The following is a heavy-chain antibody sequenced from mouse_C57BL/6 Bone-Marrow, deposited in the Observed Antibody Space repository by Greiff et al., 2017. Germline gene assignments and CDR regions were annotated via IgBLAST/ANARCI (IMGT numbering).Heavy chain of an antibody. CDR2: ISDGGSYT. V-gene: IGHV5-4*01. Sequence: DVKLMESGGGLVKPGGSLKLSCAASGFTFSSYAMSWVRQTPEKRLEWVATISDGGSYTYYPDNVKGRFTISRDNAKNNLYLQMSHLKSEDTAMYYCAREEYAMDYWGQGTSVTVSS. CDR3: AREEYAMDY. J-gene: IGHJ4*01. CDR1: GFTFSSYA.